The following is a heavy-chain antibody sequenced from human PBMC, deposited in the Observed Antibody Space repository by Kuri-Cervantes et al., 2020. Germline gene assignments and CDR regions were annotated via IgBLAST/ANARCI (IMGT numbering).Heavy chain of an antibody. J-gene: IGHJ4*02. CDR1: GYTFTSYG. D-gene: IGHD1-20*01. CDR3: ARFGYNWNPGPYYFDY. CDR2: INPNSGGT. Sequence: ASVKVSCKASGYTFTSYGISWVRQAPGQGLEWMGWINPNSGGTNYAQKFQGWVTMTRDTSISTAYMELSRLRSDDTAVYYCARFGYNWNPGPYYFDYWGQGTLVTVSS. V-gene: IGHV1-2*04.